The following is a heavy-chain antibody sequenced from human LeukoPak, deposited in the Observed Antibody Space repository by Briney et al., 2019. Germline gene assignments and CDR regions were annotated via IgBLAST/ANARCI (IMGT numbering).Heavy chain of an antibody. CDR3: ARTGYNYGTPLND. J-gene: IGHJ4*01. D-gene: IGHD5-18*01. CDR1: GFTFSSYA. V-gene: IGHV3-23*01. CDR2: ITYIDGST. Sequence: GGSLRLSCAASGFTFSSYAMSWVRQAPGKGLEWVSGITYIDGSTYYADSVKGRFTISRDNSKNTLYLQMNSLRAEDTAVYYCARTGYNYGTPLNDWGQEPWSPSPQ.